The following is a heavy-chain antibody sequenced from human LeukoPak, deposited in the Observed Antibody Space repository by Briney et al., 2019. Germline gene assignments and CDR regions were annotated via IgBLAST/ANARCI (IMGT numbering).Heavy chain of an antibody. Sequence: SETLSLTCTVSGGSISSSSYYWGWIRQPPGKGLEWIGSIYYSGSTYYNPSLKSRVTISVDTSKNQFSLKLSSVTAADTAVYYCARRRSVATGYWGQGTLVTVSS. CDR2: IYYSGST. CDR3: ARRRSVATGY. V-gene: IGHV4-39*01. CDR1: GGSISSSSYY. D-gene: IGHD6-19*01. J-gene: IGHJ4*02.